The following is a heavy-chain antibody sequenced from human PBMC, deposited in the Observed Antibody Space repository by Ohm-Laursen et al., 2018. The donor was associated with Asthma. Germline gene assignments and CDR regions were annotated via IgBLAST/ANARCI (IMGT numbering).Heavy chain of an antibody. J-gene: IGHJ6*02. V-gene: IGHV1-3*01. D-gene: IGHD2-15*01. Sequence: ASVKVSCKASGYTFTSYAMHWVRQAPGQRLEWMGWISANTGDTNYAQKFQGRVTMTRDTSTSTAYMELRTLRSDDTAVYYCARRMFYGVDVWGQGTTVIVSS. CDR1: GYTFTSYA. CDR3: ARRMFYGVDV. CDR2: ISANTGDT.